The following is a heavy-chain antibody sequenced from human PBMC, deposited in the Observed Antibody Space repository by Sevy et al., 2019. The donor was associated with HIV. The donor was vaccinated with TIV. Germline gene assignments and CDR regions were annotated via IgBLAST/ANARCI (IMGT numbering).Heavy chain of an antibody. V-gene: IGHV3-7*01. CDR3: ARALADWGSFHYSS. CDR2: IKQDGTDK. D-gene: IGHD3-16*02. J-gene: IGHJ4*02. Sequence: GGSLRLSCAASGFTFATYWMTWVRQAPGKGLERVAYIKQDGTDKYYVDSVRGRFAISRDNAKNSLYLHMGGLRAEDTAVYYCARALADWGSFHYSSWGRGTLVTVSS. CDR1: GFTFATYW.